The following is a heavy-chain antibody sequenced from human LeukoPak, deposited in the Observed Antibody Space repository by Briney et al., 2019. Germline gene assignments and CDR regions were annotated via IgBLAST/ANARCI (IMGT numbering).Heavy chain of an antibody. V-gene: IGHV3-9*01. Sequence: GGSLRLSCAASGFTFDDYAMHWVRQAPGKGLEWVSGISWNSGSIGYADSVKGRFTISRDNAKNSMYLQMNSLRDEDTGVYYCVGDRGWLPDYWGQGTLVTVSS. CDR3: VGDRGWLPDY. CDR1: GFTFDDYA. J-gene: IGHJ4*02. D-gene: IGHD3-16*01. CDR2: ISWNSGSI.